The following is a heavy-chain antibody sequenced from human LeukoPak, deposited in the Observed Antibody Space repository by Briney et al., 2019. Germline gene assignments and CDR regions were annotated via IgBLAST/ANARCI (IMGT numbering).Heavy chain of an antibody. Sequence: NASETLSLTCAVYGGSFSGYYWSWIRQPPGKGLEWIGYIYYSGSTNYNPSLKSRVTISVGTSKNQFSLKLSSVTAADTAVYYCASGVDSSSWYGGNYYYYYYGMDVWGQGTTVTVSS. CDR3: ASGVDSSSWYGGNYYYYYYGMDV. CDR2: IYYSGST. CDR1: GGSFSGYY. J-gene: IGHJ6*02. D-gene: IGHD6-13*01. V-gene: IGHV4-59*01.